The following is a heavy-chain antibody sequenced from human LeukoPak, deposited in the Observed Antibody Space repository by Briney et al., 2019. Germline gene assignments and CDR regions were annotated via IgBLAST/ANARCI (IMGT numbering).Heavy chain of an antibody. CDR3: ARDRISLDYYYYMDV. CDR2: IYTSGST. Sequence: PSETLSLTCTVSGGSIGSGSYYWSWIRQPAGKGLEWIGSIYTSGSTNYNPSLKSRVTISVDTSKNQFSLKLSSVTAADTAVYYCARDRISLDYYYYMDVWGKGTTVTVSS. CDR1: GGSIGSGSYY. D-gene: IGHD2-21*01. V-gene: IGHV4-61*02. J-gene: IGHJ6*03.